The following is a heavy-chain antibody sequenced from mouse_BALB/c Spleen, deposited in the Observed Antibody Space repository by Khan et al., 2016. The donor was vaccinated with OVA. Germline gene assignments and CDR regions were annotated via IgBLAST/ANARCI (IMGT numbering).Heavy chain of an antibody. Sequence: EVQLQESGPGLVKPSQSLSLTCTVTGYSITSEYAWNWIRQLPGNKLEWMGYINYSGNTRFNPSLKSRTSITRDTSKNQFFLQLNSVTTEDTATYYCERKDYYDYDPFPYWGQGTLVTVSA. J-gene: IGHJ3*01. CDR3: ERKDYYDYDPFPY. V-gene: IGHV3-2*02. CDR2: INYSGNT. CDR1: GYSITSEYA. D-gene: IGHD2-4*01.